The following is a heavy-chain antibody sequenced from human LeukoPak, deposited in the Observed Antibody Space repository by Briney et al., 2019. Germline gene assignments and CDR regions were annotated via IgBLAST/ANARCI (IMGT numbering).Heavy chain of an antibody. CDR1: GFTFSSYS. V-gene: IGHV3-48*01. CDR2: ISSSSSTI. CDR3: ASPSYDYSNP. Sequence: GGSLRLSCAASGFTFSSYSMNWVRQAPGKGLEWVSYISSSSSTIYYADSVKGRFTISRDNAKNSLYLQMNSLRAEDTAVYYCASPSYDYSNPWGQGTLVTVSS. J-gene: IGHJ5*02. D-gene: IGHD4-11*01.